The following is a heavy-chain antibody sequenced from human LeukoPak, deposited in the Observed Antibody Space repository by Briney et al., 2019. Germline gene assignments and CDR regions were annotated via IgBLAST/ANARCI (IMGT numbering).Heavy chain of an antibody. CDR3: AADSDFVWGTYRFDY. D-gene: IGHD3-16*02. V-gene: IGHV1-58*02. CDR2: IVVGSGNT. Sequence: SVKVSFKASGFTFTNSAMQWVRHPRGQRLEWIGWIVVGSGNTNYAQKFQERVTITRDMSTSTAYMELSSLRSKDTAVYYCAADSDFVWGTYRFDYWGQGTLVTVSS. J-gene: IGHJ4*02. CDR1: GFTFTNSA.